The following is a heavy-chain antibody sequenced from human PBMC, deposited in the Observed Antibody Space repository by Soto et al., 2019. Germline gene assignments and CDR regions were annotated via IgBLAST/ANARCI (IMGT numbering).Heavy chain of an antibody. D-gene: IGHD6-13*01. J-gene: IGHJ5*02. V-gene: IGHV4-4*07. Sequence: SETLSLTCIVSGGSISEKYWNWVRQPPGKGLEWIGLIFANGHTDYNPSLKSRVTMSVDASKNQFSLRLTSMTAADTAAYYCVASLAASGLNWLDPWGRGTLVTVSS. CDR1: GGSISEKY. CDR2: IFANGHT. CDR3: VASLAASGLNWLDP.